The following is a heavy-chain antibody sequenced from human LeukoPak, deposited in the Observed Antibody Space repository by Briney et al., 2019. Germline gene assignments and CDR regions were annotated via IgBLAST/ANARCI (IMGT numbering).Heavy chain of an antibody. Sequence: SETLSLTCTVSGGSISSYYWSWIRQPAGKGLEWIGRIYTSGSTDQNPSLKSRVTMSVDTSKNQFSLKLSSVTAADTAVYYCAREAGDYNFFDPWGQGTLVTVSS. J-gene: IGHJ5*02. CDR1: GGSISSYY. D-gene: IGHD4-17*01. V-gene: IGHV4-4*07. CDR2: IYTSGST. CDR3: AREAGDYNFFDP.